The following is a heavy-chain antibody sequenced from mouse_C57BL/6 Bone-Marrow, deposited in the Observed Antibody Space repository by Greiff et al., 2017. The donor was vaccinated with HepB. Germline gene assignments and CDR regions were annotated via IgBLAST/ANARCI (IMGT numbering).Heavy chain of an antibody. CDR2: IDPEDGET. CDR3: SRSLGPVSFNYAMDY. J-gene: IGHJ4*01. D-gene: IGHD3-3*01. CDR1: GFNIKDYY. Sequence: VQLQQSGAELVKPGASVKLSCIASGFNIKDYYMHWVKQRTEQGLEWIGRIDPEDGETKYAPKFQGKATITADTSSNTAYLQLSSLTSEDTAVYYCSRSLGPVSFNYAMDYWGQGTSVTVSS. V-gene: IGHV14-2*01.